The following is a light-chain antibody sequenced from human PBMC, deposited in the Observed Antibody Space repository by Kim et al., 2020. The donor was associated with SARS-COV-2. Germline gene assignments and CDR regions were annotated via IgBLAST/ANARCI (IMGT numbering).Light chain of an antibody. Sequence: LSPGQRVTLSCRASQSVKNDKLAWYQQKPGQAPRLVIYAASSRVTGTPDRFSGGGSGTGFTLTISRLETEDFAVYYCQQYGNSPYTFGQGTKLEI. CDR2: AAS. V-gene: IGKV3-20*01. J-gene: IGKJ2*01. CDR3: QQYGNSPYT. CDR1: QSVKNDK.